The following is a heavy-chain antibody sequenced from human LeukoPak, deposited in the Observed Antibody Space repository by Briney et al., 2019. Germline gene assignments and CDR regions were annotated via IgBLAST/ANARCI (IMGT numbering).Heavy chain of an antibody. CDR1: GFTFNSYS. V-gene: IGHV3-21*01. CDR3: ARDSWKRFGGVPRNYYYMDV. Sequence: GGSLRLSCAASGFTFNSYSMNWVRQAPGKGLEWVSSISSSSSYIYYADSVKGRFTISRDNAKNSLYLQMNSLRAEDTAVYYCARDSWKRFGGVPRNYYYMDVWGKGTTVTVSS. D-gene: IGHD3-3*01. J-gene: IGHJ6*03. CDR2: ISSSSSYI.